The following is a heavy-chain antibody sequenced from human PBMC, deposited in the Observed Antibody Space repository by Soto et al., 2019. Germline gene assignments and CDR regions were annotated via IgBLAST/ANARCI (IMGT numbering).Heavy chain of an antibody. CDR2: ISYDGSNK. CDR1: GFTFSSYG. D-gene: IGHD3-10*01. CDR3: AKDRYYYSSGSYYPPDY. V-gene: IGHV3-30*18. J-gene: IGHJ4*02. Sequence: QVQLVESGGGVVQPGRSLRLSCAASGFTFSSYGMHWVRQAPGKGLEWVAVISYDGSNKYYADSVKGRFTISRDNSKNTLYLQMNSLRAEDTAVYYCAKDRYYYSSGSYYPPDYWGQGTLVTVSS.